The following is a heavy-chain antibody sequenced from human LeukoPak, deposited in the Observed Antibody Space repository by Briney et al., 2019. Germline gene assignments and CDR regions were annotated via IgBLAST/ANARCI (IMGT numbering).Heavy chain of an antibody. CDR3: AKSLLTTATGTGRAFDI. Sequence: PGGSLRLSCEAAGFSFRDYPMGWARRASGGRLEWVSGISAGADVIFYADPVKGRFTISRDNSKNTLYLQMNSLRAEDSAEYYCAKSLLTTATGTGRAFDIWGQGTMVTVSA. CDR2: ISAGADVI. CDR1: GFSFRDYP. J-gene: IGHJ3*02. V-gene: IGHV3-23*01. D-gene: IGHD1-1*01.